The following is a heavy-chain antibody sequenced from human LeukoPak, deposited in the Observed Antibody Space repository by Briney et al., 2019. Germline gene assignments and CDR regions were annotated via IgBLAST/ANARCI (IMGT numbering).Heavy chain of an antibody. J-gene: IGHJ6*02. D-gene: IGHD3-3*01. Sequence: SETLSLTCAVYGGSFSGYYWSWIRQPTGKGLEWIGEINHSGSTNYNPSLKSRVTISVDTSKNQFSLKLSSVTAADTAVYYCARGVGFLEWFSTYYYYGMDVWGQGTTVTVSS. V-gene: IGHV4-34*01. CDR3: ARGVGFLEWFSTYYYYGMDV. CDR2: INHSGST. CDR1: GGSFSGYY.